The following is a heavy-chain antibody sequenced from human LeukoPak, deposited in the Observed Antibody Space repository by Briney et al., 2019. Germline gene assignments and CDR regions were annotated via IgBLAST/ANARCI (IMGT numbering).Heavy chain of an antibody. CDR3: VREFLVAFDS. Sequence: GGSLRLSCAASGFTFSSYGMHWVRQAPGKGLEWVANIREDGSEKYYVDSVKGRFTISRDNAKNSLYLQVNSLRAEDTAVYYCVREFLVAFDSWGQGTLVTVSS. J-gene: IGHJ5*01. CDR1: GFTFSSYG. D-gene: IGHD2/OR15-2a*01. CDR2: IREDGSEK. V-gene: IGHV3-7*01.